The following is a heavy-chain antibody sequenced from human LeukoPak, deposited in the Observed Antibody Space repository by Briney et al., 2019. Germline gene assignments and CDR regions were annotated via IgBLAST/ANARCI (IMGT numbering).Heavy chain of an antibody. CDR3: ARGSDYYNGLDV. D-gene: IGHD3-10*01. J-gene: IGHJ6*02. Sequence: SETLSLTCTVSGGSISTSNYYWGWIRQPPGKGLEWIGSIYYSGSTYYNPSLKSRVTISVDTSKKQFSLKLNSVTAADTAVYYCARGSDYYNGLDVWGQGTTVTVSS. V-gene: IGHV4-39*01. CDR1: GGSISTSNYY. CDR2: IYYSGST.